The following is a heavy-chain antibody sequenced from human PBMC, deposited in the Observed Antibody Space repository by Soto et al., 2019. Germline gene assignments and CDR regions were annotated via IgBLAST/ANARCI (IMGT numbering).Heavy chain of an antibody. CDR3: ARDPNTISFDI. CDR2: ISYDGSNK. CDR1: GFTFSSYA. Sequence: QVQLVESGGGVVQPGRSLRLSCAASGFTFSSYAMHWVRQAPGKGLEWVAVISYDGSNKYYADSVKGRFTISRDNSKNTLYLQMNSLRAEDTAVYYCARDPNTISFDIWGQGTMVTVSS. J-gene: IGHJ3*02. D-gene: IGHD3-3*01. V-gene: IGHV3-30-3*01.